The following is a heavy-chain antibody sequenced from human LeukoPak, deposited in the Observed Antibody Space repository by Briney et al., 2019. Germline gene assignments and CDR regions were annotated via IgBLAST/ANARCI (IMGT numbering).Heavy chain of an antibody. D-gene: IGHD3-22*01. CDR2: IGGSIGST. J-gene: IGHJ4*02. Sequence: PGGSLRLSCAASGFSFSNYAMSWVRQGPGKGLEWVSAIGGSIGSTFYTDSVKGRFTISRDNSKNTLYLQMNSLRAEDTAVYYCAKEHRRKKYYDSSGYYYAAGYWGQGTLVTVSS. V-gene: IGHV3-23*01. CDR1: GFSFSNYA. CDR3: AKEHRRKKYYDSSGYYYAAGY.